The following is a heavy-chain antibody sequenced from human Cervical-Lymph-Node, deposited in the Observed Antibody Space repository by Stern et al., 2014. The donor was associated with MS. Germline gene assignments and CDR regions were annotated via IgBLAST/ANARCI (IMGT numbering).Heavy chain of an antibody. CDR3: ATVESSASSRSV. CDR2: IIPMFGSP. V-gene: IGHV1-69*01. D-gene: IGHD1-26*01. J-gene: IGHJ6*02. CDR1: GGTFSTFA. Sequence: QVQLVQSGAEVKKPGSSVKVSCKASGGTFSTFAFNWVRQAPGEGLELMAGIIPMFGSPKYAQKFQGRVTITADESTSTAYMELSSLRSADTAVYYCATVESSASSRSVWGQGTTVTVSS.